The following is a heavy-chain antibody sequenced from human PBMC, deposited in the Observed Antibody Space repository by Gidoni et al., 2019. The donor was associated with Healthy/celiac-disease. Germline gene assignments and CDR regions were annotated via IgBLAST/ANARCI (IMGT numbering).Heavy chain of an antibody. V-gene: IGHV1-69*01. CDR2: IIPIFGTA. Sequence: QVQLVQSGAEVKKPGSSVKVSCKASGGPFSSYAISWVRQAPGQGLEWMGGIIPIFGTANYAQKFQGRVTITADESTSTASMELSSLRSEDTAVYYCASKEQWLEGDAFDIWGQGTMVTVSS. J-gene: IGHJ3*02. CDR3: ASKEQWLEGDAFDI. D-gene: IGHD6-19*01. CDR1: GGPFSSYA.